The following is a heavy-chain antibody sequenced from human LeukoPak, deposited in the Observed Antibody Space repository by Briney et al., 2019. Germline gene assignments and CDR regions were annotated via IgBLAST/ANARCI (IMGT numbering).Heavy chain of an antibody. CDR2: INPSGGST. CDR3: ARVRQQLDGMDV. D-gene: IGHD6-6*01. Sequence: ASVKVSCKASGYTFTSYYMHWVRQAPGQGLEWMGIINPSGGSTSYAQKFQGRVTMTRDASTSTVYMELSSLRSEDTAVYYCARVRQQLDGMDVWGQGTTVTVSS. V-gene: IGHV1-46*01. CDR1: GYTFTSYY. J-gene: IGHJ6*02.